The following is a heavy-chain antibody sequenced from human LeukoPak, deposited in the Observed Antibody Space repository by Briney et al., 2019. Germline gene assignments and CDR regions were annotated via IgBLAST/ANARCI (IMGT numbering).Heavy chain of an antibody. D-gene: IGHD3-10*01. CDR3: ARDEGVRGVTEYYYYYYGMDV. CDR2: ISSSGSTI. Sequence: GGSLRLSCAASGFTFSDYYMSWIRQAPGKGLEWVSYISSSGSTIYYADSVKGRFTISRDNAKNSLYLQMNSLRAEDTAVYYCARDEGVRGVTEYYYYYYGMDVWGQGTTVTVSS. V-gene: IGHV3-11*04. CDR1: GFTFSDYY. J-gene: IGHJ6*02.